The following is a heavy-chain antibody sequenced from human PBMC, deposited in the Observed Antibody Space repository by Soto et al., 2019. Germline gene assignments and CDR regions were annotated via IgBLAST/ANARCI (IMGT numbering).Heavy chain of an antibody. J-gene: IGHJ6*01. CDR3: ARDEKSEVIEAYYYYGLAG. CDR1: GFTFSSYE. D-gene: IGHD3-22*01. V-gene: IGHV3-48*03. Sequence: PGGSLRLSCAASGFTFSSYEMNWVRQAPGKGLEGVSFIRSSGSTIYYADSVKGRFTISRDNAKNSLYLQMNSLRAEDTAVYYFARDEKSEVIEAYYYYGLAGRGQGTTVAVSS. CDR2: IRSSGSTI.